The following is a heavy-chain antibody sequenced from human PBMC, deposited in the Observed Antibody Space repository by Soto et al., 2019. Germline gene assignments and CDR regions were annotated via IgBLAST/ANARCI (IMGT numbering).Heavy chain of an antibody. J-gene: IGHJ4*02. D-gene: IGHD3-22*01. CDR3: AKDQDSTIFY. V-gene: IGHV3-30*18. Sequence: QVQLVESGGGVVQPGRSLRLSCPASGFTFSSYGMHWVRQAPGKGLEWVSVISFDGSDKYYAASVKGRFTISRDNSKNTLYLQMYSLRAEDTAVYYCAKDQDSTIFYLGQGTLVTVSS. CDR1: GFTFSSYG. CDR2: ISFDGSDK.